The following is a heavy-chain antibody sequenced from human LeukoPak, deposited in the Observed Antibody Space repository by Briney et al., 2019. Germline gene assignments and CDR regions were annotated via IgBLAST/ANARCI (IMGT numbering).Heavy chain of an antibody. CDR1: GGTFSSYA. Sequence: ASVKVSCKASGGTFSSYAISWVRQAPGQGLEWMGWINPNSGGTSYAQKFQGRVTMTRDTSISTAYMELSRLRSDDTAVYYCARDSGERGSGSYLIAYWGQGTLVTVSS. CDR3: ARDSGERGSGSYLIAY. J-gene: IGHJ4*02. CDR2: INPNSGGT. D-gene: IGHD3-10*01. V-gene: IGHV1-2*02.